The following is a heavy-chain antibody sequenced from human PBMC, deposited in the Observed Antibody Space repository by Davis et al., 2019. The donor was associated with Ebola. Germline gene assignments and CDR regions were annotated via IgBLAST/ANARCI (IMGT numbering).Heavy chain of an antibody. J-gene: IGHJ4*02. V-gene: IGHV3-30-3*01. D-gene: IGHD6-19*01. CDR2: ISYDGSNK. CDR1: GFTFSSYA. Sequence: GGSLRLSCAASGFTFSSYAMHWVRQAPGKGLEWVAVISYDGSNKYYADSVKGRFTISRDNSKNTLYLQMNSLKTEDTAVYYCSGTVAGRDYWGQGTLVTVSS. CDR3: SGTVAGRDY.